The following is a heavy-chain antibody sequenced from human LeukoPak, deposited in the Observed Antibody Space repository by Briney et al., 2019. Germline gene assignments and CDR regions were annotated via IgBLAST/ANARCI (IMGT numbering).Heavy chain of an antibody. J-gene: IGHJ4*02. CDR3: AKSGKILGY. Sequence: GGSLRLSCAASGFTFSSYWMSWVRQAPGKGLEWVAYISGSGSSIYYLDAVKGRFTISRDNAKNSLYLQMNSLRPEDTAVYYCAKSGKILGYWGQGILVTVSS. D-gene: IGHD2-2*03. V-gene: IGHV3-48*01. CDR1: GFTFSSYW. CDR2: ISGSGSSI.